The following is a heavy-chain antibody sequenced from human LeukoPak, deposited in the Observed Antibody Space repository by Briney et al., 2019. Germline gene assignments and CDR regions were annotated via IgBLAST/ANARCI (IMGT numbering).Heavy chain of an antibody. CDR1: GGSISSSSYY. V-gene: IGHV4-39*07. D-gene: IGHD4-11*01. CDR2: IYYSGST. J-gene: IGHJ6*02. CDR3: ARDTGSYYYYYGMDV. Sequence: PSETLSLTCTVSGGSISSSSYYWGWIRQPPGKGLEWIGSIYYSGSTYYNPSLKSRVTISVDTSRNQFSLKLSSVTTADTAVYYCARDTGSYYYYYGMDVWGQGTTVTVSS.